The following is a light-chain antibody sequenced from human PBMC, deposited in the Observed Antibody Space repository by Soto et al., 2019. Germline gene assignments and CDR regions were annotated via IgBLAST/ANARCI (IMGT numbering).Light chain of an antibody. CDR3: GSYGGCNNHLA. Sequence: QSALTQPPSASGSPGQSVTISCTGTISDVGGYNYVSWYQQHPGKAPKLMIYEVSERPSGVTDRFSGSKSGNTASLTVSGLEAEDAADYCCGSYGGCNNHLAFGAGTKLTVL. J-gene: IGLJ2*01. CDR1: ISDVGGYNY. V-gene: IGLV2-8*01. CDR2: EVS.